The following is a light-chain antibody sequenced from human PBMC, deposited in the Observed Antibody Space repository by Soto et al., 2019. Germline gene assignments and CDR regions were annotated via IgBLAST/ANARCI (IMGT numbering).Light chain of an antibody. V-gene: IGKV1-12*01. J-gene: IGKJ1*01. CDR2: AAS. CDR3: LQVKNFPRT. CDR1: QDINNR. Sequence: DIQMTQAPSSVAASVGDRVTITCRASQDINNRVAWFQQRPGRAPKYLIQAASILQSWFPSRFSATGSGADFSRTIDSLQPEDFATYYCLQVKNFPRTFGQGTILDIK.